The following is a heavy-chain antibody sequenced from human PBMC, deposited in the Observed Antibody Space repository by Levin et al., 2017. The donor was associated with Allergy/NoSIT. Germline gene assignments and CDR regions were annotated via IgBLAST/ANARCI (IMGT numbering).Heavy chain of an antibody. CDR1: GGSFSGYY. D-gene: IGHD3-10*01. J-gene: IGHJ4*02. Sequence: PSETLSLTCAVYGGSFSGYYWSWIRQPPGKGLEWIGEINHSGSTNYNPSLKSRVTISVDTSKNQFSLKLSSVTAADTAVYYCAREKLLWFGEFLHKRRAQLPNGFDYWGQGTLVTVSS. CDR3: AREKLLWFGEFLHKRRAQLPNGFDY. V-gene: IGHV4-34*01. CDR2: INHSGST.